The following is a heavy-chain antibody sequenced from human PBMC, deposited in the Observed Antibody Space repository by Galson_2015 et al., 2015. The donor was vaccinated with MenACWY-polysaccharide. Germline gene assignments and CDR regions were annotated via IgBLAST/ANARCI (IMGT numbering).Heavy chain of an antibody. CDR1: GFTVTDAR. CDR2: IKSKTEGGTK. J-gene: IGHJ4*02. CDR3: AKDKGGGSYWGNTKIDY. D-gene: IGHD1-26*01. Sequence: SLRLSCAASGFTVTDARMNWVRRAPGKGLEWVARIKSKTEGGTKDYAVPVEGRFTISRDERKNTLLLQMNSLRAEDTAVYYCAKDKGGGSYWGNTKIDYWGQGTLVTVSS. V-gene: IGHV3-15*07.